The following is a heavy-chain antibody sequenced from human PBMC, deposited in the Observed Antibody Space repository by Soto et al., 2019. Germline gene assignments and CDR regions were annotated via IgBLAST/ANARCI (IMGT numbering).Heavy chain of an antibody. CDR2: INHSGST. CDR1: GGSFSGYY. Sequence: QVQLQQWGAGLLKPSETLSLTCAVYGGSFSGYYWSWIRQPPGKGLEWIGEINHSGSTNYNPSLKSRVTISVDTSKNQFSLKLSSVTAADTAVYYCARGALFCGGHCYPAEYFQHWGQGTLVTVSS. V-gene: IGHV4-34*01. J-gene: IGHJ1*01. D-gene: IGHD2-21*02. CDR3: ARGALFCGGHCYPAEYFQH.